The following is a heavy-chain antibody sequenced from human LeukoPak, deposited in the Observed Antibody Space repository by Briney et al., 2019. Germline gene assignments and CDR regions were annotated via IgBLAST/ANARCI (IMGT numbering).Heavy chain of an antibody. Sequence: SETLSLTCTVSGGSISSYYWGWIRQPPGKGLEWIGTIYFSGSTYYNPSLKSRVTISVDTSKNQFSLKLSSVTAADTAVYYCASASGSGSYGFDYWGQGTLVTVSS. CDR3: ASASGSGSYGFDY. CDR2: IYFSGST. V-gene: IGHV4-39*01. J-gene: IGHJ4*02. D-gene: IGHD1-26*01. CDR1: GGSISSYY.